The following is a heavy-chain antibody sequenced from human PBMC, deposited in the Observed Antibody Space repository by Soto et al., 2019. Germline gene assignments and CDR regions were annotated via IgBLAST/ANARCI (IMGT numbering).Heavy chain of an antibody. CDR3: VRDLYRSATMPCLHH. Sequence: GGSLRLSCEASGFTFINYAMSWVRQSPGKGLEWVSSISDTGGDSYYADSMDGRFTVSRDNSKNTLYLQINSLRAEDTAIYYCVRDLYRSATMPCLHHWGQGALVTVSS. V-gene: IGHV3-23*01. D-gene: IGHD1-1*01. J-gene: IGHJ5*02. CDR1: GFTFINYA. CDR2: ISDTGGDS.